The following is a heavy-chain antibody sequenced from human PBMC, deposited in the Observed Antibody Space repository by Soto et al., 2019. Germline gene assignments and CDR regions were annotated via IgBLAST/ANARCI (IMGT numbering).Heavy chain of an antibody. V-gene: IGHV3-23*01. CDR3: AKGLFILVPLRGFDAFDI. D-gene: IGHD6-13*01. J-gene: IGHJ3*02. Sequence: GGSLRLSCAASGFTFSSYAMSWVRQAPGKGLEWVSAISGSGGSTYYADSVKGRFTISRDNSKNTLYLQMNSLRAEDTAVYYCAKGLFILVPLRGFDAFDIWGQGTMVTVSS. CDR1: GFTFSSYA. CDR2: ISGSGGST.